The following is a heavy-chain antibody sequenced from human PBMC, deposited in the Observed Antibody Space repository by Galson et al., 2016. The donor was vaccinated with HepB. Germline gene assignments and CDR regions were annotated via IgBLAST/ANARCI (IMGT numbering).Heavy chain of an antibody. D-gene: IGHD6-13*01. Sequence: SLRLSCATSGFSFNNIAMSWGRQAPGKGLEWVSALIATSGRTYYADSVKDRFTISRDISKNTLSLHMTSLRVEDTAVYYCAKVGDSSWFDSWGQGTLVTVSS. CDR3: AKVGDSSWFDS. J-gene: IGHJ5*01. CDR1: GFSFNNIA. V-gene: IGHV3-23*01. CDR2: LIATSGRT.